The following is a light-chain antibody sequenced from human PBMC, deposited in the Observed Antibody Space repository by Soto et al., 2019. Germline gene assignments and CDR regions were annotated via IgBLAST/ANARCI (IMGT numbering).Light chain of an antibody. CDR3: QQYNSYSLT. CDR2: KAS. CDR1: QTISSW. V-gene: IGKV1-5*03. J-gene: IGKJ1*01. Sequence: PSTLSVSLVDIVTITCLASQTISSWLAWYQQKPGKAPKLLIYKASTLKSGVPSRFSGSGSGTEFTLTISSLQPDDFATYYCQQYNSYSLTFGQGTKVDI.